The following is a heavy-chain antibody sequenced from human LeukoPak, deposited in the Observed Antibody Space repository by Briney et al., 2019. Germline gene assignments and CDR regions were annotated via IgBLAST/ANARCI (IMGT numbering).Heavy chain of an antibody. Sequence: SETLSLTCSVSGGSISSSTYYWGWIRQPPGKGLEWIGSIYYSGSTYYNPSLKSRVTISVDTSKNQFSLKLSSETAADTSVYYCARRESRRSYYFDYWGQGTLVTVSS. J-gene: IGHJ4*02. V-gene: IGHV4-39*01. CDR2: IYYSGST. CDR1: GGSISSSTYY. CDR3: ARRESRRSYYFDY.